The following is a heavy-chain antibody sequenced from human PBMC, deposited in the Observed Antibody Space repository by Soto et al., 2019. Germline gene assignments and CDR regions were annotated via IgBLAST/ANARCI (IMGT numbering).Heavy chain of an antibody. CDR1: GGSFGAYD. Sequence: SETLCLTCTVSGGSFGAYDGSWIRQPPGKGLEWIGYMYYTGNTNYNPSLKSRVTISVDTSKNQYSLKLRSVTAADTAVYFCARYFDWPNAFDIWGQGTMVTVSS. J-gene: IGHJ3*02. CDR2: MYYTGNT. CDR3: ARYFDWPNAFDI. D-gene: IGHD3-9*01. V-gene: IGHV4-59*01.